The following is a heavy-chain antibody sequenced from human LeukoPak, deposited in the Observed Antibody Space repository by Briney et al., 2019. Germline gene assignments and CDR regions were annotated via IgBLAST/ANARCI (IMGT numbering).Heavy chain of an antibody. CDR2: IGTSSTTI. J-gene: IGHJ4*02. Sequence: SGGSLRLSCAASGFTFSSYTMNWVRQPPGKGLEWVSNIGTSSTTIYYADSVKGRFTISRDNSKNTLYLQMNSLRAEDTAVYYCAKLAYYYDSSGYGAKDYWGQGTLVTVSS. V-gene: IGHV3-48*01. CDR3: AKLAYYYDSSGYGAKDY. D-gene: IGHD3-22*01. CDR1: GFTFSSYT.